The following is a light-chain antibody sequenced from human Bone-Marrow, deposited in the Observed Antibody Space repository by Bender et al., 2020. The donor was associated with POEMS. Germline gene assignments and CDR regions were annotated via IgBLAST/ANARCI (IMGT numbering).Light chain of an antibody. CDR3: QAWDTYSVI. V-gene: IGLV3-1*01. Sequence: SYEVTQPPSVSVSPGQTASITCPGDDLGDKYVAWYQQKPGQSPVLVISQDTKRPSGIPERFSGSNSGNTATLTISGTQAMDEADYYCQAWDTYSVIFGGGTKLTVL. J-gene: IGLJ2*01. CDR2: QDT. CDR1: DLGDKY.